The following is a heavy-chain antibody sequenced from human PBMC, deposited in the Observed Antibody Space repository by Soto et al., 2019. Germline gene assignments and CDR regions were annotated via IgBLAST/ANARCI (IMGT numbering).Heavy chain of an antibody. V-gene: IGHV1-2*04. Sequence: GASLKVSCKASGYSFSDYFMHWVRQAPGQGLEWMGWINPNSGDTNYAQKFQGWFTLTRDTSISTAYMELSRLRSDDTAVYYCARSICGGDCYSSFDYWGQGTLVTVSS. J-gene: IGHJ4*02. CDR3: ARSICGGDCYSSFDY. D-gene: IGHD2-21*02. CDR2: INPNSGDT. CDR1: GYSFSDYF.